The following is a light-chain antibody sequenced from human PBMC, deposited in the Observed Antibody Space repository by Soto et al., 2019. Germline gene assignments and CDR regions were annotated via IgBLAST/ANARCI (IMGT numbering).Light chain of an antibody. V-gene: IGKV3-11*01. CDR3: QQRSNLLT. Sequence: EIVLTQSPATLSLSPGERATLSCRASQRVSSYLAWYQQTPGQAPRLPIYDASNRATGIPARFSGSGSGTDFALTISSLEPEDFAVYYCQQRSNLLTFGGGTQVEIK. J-gene: IGKJ4*01. CDR1: QRVSSY. CDR2: DAS.